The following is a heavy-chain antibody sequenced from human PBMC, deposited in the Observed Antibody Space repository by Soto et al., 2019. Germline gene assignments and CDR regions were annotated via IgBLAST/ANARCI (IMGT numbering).Heavy chain of an antibody. D-gene: IGHD6-25*01. CDR2: IYRGRAT. V-gene: IGHV3-53*01. J-gene: IGHJ3*02. Sequence: EVQLVESGGGLIQPGGSLRLSCAVSGFSVSNTSMSWVRQAPGKGLEWISVIYRGRATYYADSVKGRFTISRDDSRNTVYLQMNSLTTEDTAVYFCARDRSDSSRADSFDIWGQGTMVTVSS. CDR1: GFSVSNTS. CDR3: ARDRSDSSRADSFDI.